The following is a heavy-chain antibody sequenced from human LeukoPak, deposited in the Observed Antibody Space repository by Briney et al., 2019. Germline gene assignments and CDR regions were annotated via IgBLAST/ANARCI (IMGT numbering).Heavy chain of an antibody. Sequence: ASVKVSCKVSGYTLTELSMHWVRQAPGKGLEWMGGFDPEDGETIYAQKFQGRVTMTEDTSTDTAYMELSSLRSEDTAVYYCATDSDCSGGSCYDAFGIWGQGTMVTVSS. D-gene: IGHD2-15*01. CDR2: FDPEDGET. CDR1: GYTLTELS. V-gene: IGHV1-24*01. J-gene: IGHJ3*02. CDR3: ATDSDCSGGSCYDAFGI.